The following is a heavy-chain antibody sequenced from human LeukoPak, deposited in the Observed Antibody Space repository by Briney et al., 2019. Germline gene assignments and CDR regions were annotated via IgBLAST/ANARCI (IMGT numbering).Heavy chain of an antibody. Sequence: ASVKVSCKASGYTFNTYGITWVRQAPGQGLEWVGWISGYNGKTKYAQKLQDRVTMTTDTSTTTAYMELRSLRFDDMAVYYCARAGAVVDNWFDPWGQGTLVTVSS. CDR1: GYTFNTYG. D-gene: IGHD2-15*01. CDR3: ARAGAVVDNWFDP. J-gene: IGHJ5*02. CDR2: ISGYNGKT. V-gene: IGHV1-18*03.